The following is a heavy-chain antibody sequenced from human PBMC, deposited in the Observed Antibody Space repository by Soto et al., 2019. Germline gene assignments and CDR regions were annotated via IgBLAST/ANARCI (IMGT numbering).Heavy chain of an antibody. CDR3: AREAVDTAMMYYFDY. J-gene: IGHJ4*02. D-gene: IGHD5-18*01. CDR1: GGSISSSSYY. Sequence: QLQLQESGPGLVKPSETLSLTCTVSGGSISSSSYYWGWIRQPPGKGLEWIGSIYYSGSTYYNPSLKSRVTISLYTSKNQFSLKLSSVTAADTAVYYCAREAVDTAMMYYFDYWGQGTLVTVSS. V-gene: IGHV4-39*02. CDR2: IYYSGST.